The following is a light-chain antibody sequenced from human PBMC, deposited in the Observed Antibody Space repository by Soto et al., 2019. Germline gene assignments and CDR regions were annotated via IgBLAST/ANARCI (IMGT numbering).Light chain of an antibody. CDR1: SSDVGSYND. CDR3: TSYAGSNNHV. V-gene: IGLV2-8*01. CDR2: EVT. Sequence: QSALTQPPSASGSPGQSVTISCTGTSSDVGSYNDVSWYQQYPGKAPQLMIYEVTKRPSGVPDRFSVSKSGNTASLTVSGLQAEDVDDYCCTSYAGSNNHVFGTGTKVTVL. J-gene: IGLJ1*01.